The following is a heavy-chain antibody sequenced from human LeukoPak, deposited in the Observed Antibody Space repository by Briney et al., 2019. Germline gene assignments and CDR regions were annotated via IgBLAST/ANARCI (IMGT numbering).Heavy chain of an antibody. J-gene: IGHJ4*02. CDR2: INYSGRT. Sequence: SETLSLTCTVSGDSISSSSYYWGWVRQPPGKGLECIGNINYSGRTYYNPSLKSRVPISVDTSKNQFSLKLSSVTAADTAVYYCARNPSLHIVVVTAIDYWGLGTLVTVSS. CDR1: GDSISSSSYY. D-gene: IGHD2-21*02. V-gene: IGHV4-39*01. CDR3: ARNPSLHIVVVTAIDY.